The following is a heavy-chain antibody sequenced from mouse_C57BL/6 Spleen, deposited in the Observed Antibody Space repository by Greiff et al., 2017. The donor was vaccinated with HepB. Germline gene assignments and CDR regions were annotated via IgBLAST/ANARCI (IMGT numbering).Heavy chain of an antibody. CDR3: ARYDYDDGFAY. D-gene: IGHD2-4*01. CDR1: GYTFTSYW. V-gene: IGHV1-52*01. J-gene: IGHJ3*01. CDR2: IDPSDSET. Sequence: VQLQQPGAELVRPGSSVKLSCKASGYTFTSYWMHWVKQRPIQGLEWIGNIDPSDSETHYNQKFKDKATLTVDKSSSTAYMQLSSLTSEDSAVYYCARYDYDDGFAYWGQGTLVTVSA.